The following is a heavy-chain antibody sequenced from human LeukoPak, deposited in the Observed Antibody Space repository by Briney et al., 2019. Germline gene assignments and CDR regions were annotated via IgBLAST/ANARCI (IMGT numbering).Heavy chain of an antibody. CDR1: GFTFSTYW. V-gene: IGHV3-74*01. CDR2: TSNDGSST. Sequence: GGSLRLSCAASGFTFSTYWMHWVRQAPGKGLVWLSRTSNDGSSTTYADSVKGRFTISRDNAKNTLYVQMDSLRAEDTAVNYCARGVWRSYGLDVWGQGTTVTVSS. CDR3: ARGVWRSYGLDV. J-gene: IGHJ6*02.